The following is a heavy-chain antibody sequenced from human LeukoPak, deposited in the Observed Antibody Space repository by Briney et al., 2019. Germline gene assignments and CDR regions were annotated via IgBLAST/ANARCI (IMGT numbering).Heavy chain of an antibody. CDR1: RFTFSDYY. D-gene: IGHD1-26*01. J-gene: IGHJ4*02. Sequence: GGSLSLSCAASRFTFSDYYMSWIRQAPGKGLEWVSYISGGGTTIYYADSVKGRFTISRDNAKNSLYLQMNSLRAEDTAVYYCARARDSGSYWGYYFDCWGQGTLVTVSS. CDR2: ISGGGTTI. V-gene: IGHV3-11*01. CDR3: ARARDSGSYWGYYFDC.